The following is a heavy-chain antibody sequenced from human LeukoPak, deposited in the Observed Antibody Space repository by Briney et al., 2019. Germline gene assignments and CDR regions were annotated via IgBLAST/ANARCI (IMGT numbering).Heavy chain of an antibody. D-gene: IGHD6-6*01. CDR3: ARVGSSSSSWDY. J-gene: IGHJ4*02. Sequence: GGSLRLSCAVSGFIFSDHYMDWVRQAPGKGPEWVGRIRNKANRYTTDYAASVKGRFTISRDDSKSVLYLQMNTLKNEDTAVHFCARVGSSSSSWDYWGQGTLVTISS. V-gene: IGHV3-72*01. CDR1: GFIFSDHY. CDR2: IRNKANRYTT.